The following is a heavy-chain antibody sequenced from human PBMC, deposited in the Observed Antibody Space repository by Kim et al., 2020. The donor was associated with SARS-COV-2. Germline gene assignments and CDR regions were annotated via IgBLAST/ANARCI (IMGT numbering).Heavy chain of an antibody. Sequence: ASVKVSCKTSGYIFTNYGISWVRQAPGQGLEWMGWISGNNGNTNYVEKFRGRITMTTDTSTTTAYMELTSLTPDDTAMYYCARDLEFPDENWGQGTLVTVAS. J-gene: IGHJ4*02. V-gene: IGHV1-18*01. CDR3: ARDLEFPDEN. CDR1: GYIFTNYG. CDR2: ISGNNGNT. D-gene: IGHD3-3*01.